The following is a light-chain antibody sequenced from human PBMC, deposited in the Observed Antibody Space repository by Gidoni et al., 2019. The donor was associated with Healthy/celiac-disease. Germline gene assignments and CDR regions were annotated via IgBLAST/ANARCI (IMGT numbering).Light chain of an antibody. CDR2: GAS. CDR1: QSVSSSY. J-gene: IGKJ4*01. V-gene: IGKV3-20*01. Sequence: EIVLTQSPRTLSLSPGERATLSCIASQSVSSSYLACYQQQPAQAPRLLIYGASSRATGIPDRFRGSGSGTAFTITISSLEPEDFAVYYCQQYGSSPRLTFGGGTKVEIK. CDR3: QQYGSSPRLT.